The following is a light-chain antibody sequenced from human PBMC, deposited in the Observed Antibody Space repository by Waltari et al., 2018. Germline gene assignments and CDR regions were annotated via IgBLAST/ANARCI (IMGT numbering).Light chain of an antibody. J-gene: IGLJ3*02. CDR2: EVS. Sequence: QSALTQPASVSGSPGQSITIPCPGTSSDVGSYNLVSWYQQHPGKAPKRMIYEVSKRPSGVSNRFSGSKSGNTASLTISGLQAEDEADYYCCSYAGSSTFRVFGGGTKLTVL. CDR1: SSDVGSYNL. CDR3: CSYAGSSTFRV. V-gene: IGLV2-23*02.